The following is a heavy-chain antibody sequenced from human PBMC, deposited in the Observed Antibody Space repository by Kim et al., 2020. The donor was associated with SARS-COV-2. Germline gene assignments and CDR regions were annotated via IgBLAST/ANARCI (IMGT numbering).Heavy chain of an antibody. J-gene: IGHJ4*02. Sequence: SETLSLTCAVSGGSISSGGYSWSWIRQPPGKGLEWIGYIYHSGSTYYNPSLKSRVTISVDRSKNQFSLKLSSVTAADTAVYYCAAQRSYYYDSSGSPFDYWGQGTLVTVSS. CDR1: GGSISSGGYS. CDR3: AAQRSYYYDSSGSPFDY. V-gene: IGHV4-30-2*01. CDR2: IYHSGST. D-gene: IGHD3-22*01.